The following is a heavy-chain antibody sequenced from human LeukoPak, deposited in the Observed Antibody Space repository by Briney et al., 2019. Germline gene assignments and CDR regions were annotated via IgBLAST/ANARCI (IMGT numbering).Heavy chain of an antibody. D-gene: IGHD1-1*01. J-gene: IGHJ4*02. CDR3: ARESTGFVIDY. CDR2: IFYSGST. V-gene: IGHV4-59*01. CDR1: NGSISSYY. Sequence: SETLSLTCTVSNGSISSYYWSWIRQPPGKGLEWIGYIFYSGSTNYNPSLKSRVTISVDTSKNQFSLRLSSVTAADTAVYYCARESTGFVIDYGGQGTLVTVSS.